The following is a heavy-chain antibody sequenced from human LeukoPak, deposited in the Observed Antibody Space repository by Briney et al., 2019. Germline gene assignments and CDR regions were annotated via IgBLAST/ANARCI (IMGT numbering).Heavy chain of an antibody. V-gene: IGHV3-23*01. J-gene: IGHJ4*02. CDR3: AKTKALYSSGWRRYFDY. D-gene: IGHD6-19*01. CDR2: ISGSGGST. CDR1: GFTFSSYA. Sequence: GGSLRLSCAASGFTFSSYAMSWVRQAPGKGLEWVSAISGSGGSTYYADSVKGRFTISRDNSKNTLYLQMNSLRAEDTAVYYCAKTKALYSSGWRRYFDYWGQGTLVTVSS.